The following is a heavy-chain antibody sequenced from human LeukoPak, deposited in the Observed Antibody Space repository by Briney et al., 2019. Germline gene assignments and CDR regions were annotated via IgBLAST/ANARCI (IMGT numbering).Heavy chain of an antibody. CDR1: GFTFSSYS. J-gene: IGHJ5*02. D-gene: IGHD1-14*01. V-gene: IGHV3-21*01. CDR2: ISSSSSYI. Sequence: GGSLRLSCAASGFTFSSYSMSWVRQAPGKGLEWVSSISSSSSYIYYADSVKGRFTISRDNAKNSLYLQMNSLRDEDTALYYCARDSITTGGTVYNWFDPWGQGTLVTVSS. CDR3: ARDSITTGGTVYNWFDP.